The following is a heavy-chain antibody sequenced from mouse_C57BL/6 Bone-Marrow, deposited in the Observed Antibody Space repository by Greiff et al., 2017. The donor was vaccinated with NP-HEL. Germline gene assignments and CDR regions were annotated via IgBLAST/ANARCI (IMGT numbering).Heavy chain of an antibody. CDR1: GYTFTSNW. J-gene: IGHJ2*01. CDR3: ARDSGYAFDY. CDR2: INPSNGGT. D-gene: IGHD3-2*02. Sequence: QVQLQQPGTELVKPGASVKLPCKASGYTFTSNWMHWVRQRPGQGLEWIGNINPSNGGTNYNEKFKSRATLTVDKSSSTAYMQLSSLTSEDAAVYYCARDSGYAFDYWGQGTTLTVSS. V-gene: IGHV1-53*01.